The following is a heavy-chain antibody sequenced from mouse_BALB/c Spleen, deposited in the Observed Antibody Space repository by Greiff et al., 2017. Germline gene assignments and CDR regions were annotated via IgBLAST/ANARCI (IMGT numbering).Heavy chain of an antibody. J-gene: IGHJ4*01. V-gene: IGHV5-9-3*01. CDR2: ISSGGSYT. CDR1: GFTFSSYA. Sequence: EVKLVESGGGLVKPGGSLKLSCAASGFTFSSYAMSWVRQTPEKRLEWVATISSGGSYTYYPDSVKGRFTISRDNAKNTLYLQMSSLRSEDTAMYYCARSEDYYAMDYWGQGTSVTVSS. CDR3: ARSEDYYAMDY.